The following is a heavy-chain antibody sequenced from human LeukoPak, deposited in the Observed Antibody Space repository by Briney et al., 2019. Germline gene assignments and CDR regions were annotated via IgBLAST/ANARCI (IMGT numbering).Heavy chain of an antibody. J-gene: IGHJ4*02. CDR2: ISSSSSYI. Sequence: GGSLRPSCAASGFTFSSYSMNWVRQAPGKGLEWVSSISSSSSYIYYADSVKGRFTISRDNAKNSLYLQMNSLRAEDTAVYYCARDYYDSSGYYSPDYWGQGTLVTVSS. CDR3: ARDYYDSSGYYSPDY. V-gene: IGHV3-21*01. D-gene: IGHD3-22*01. CDR1: GFTFSSYS.